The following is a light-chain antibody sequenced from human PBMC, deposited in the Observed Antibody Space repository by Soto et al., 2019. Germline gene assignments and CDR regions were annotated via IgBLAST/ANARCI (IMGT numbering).Light chain of an antibody. CDR1: SSDIGASNF. J-gene: IGLJ3*02. CDR2: EVT. Sequence: QSALTQPPSVSGSPGQSITVSCTGTSSDIGASNFVSWYQHHPGKAPQLIIYEVTNRPSEISNRFSGSKSGNTASLTISGLQAEDEGDYYCTSYRSSNSWEFGGGTKLTVL. CDR3: TSYRSSNSWE. V-gene: IGLV2-14*01.